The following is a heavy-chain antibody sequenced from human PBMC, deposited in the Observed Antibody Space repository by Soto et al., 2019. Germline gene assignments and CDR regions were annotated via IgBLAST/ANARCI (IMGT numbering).Heavy chain of an antibody. CDR3: AKDGYSTSSFVDY. J-gene: IGHJ4*02. D-gene: IGHD6-6*01. Sequence: EVQLLESGGGLVQPGGSLRLSCAASGFTFRSYAMRWVRQAPGKGLEWVSSISGSGGSTYYADSVKGRFTISRDNSKNTRYLHMNSLRAEDTAVYYCAKDGYSTSSFVDYWGQGTLVPVSS. V-gene: IGHV3-23*01. CDR1: GFTFRSYA. CDR2: ISGSGGST.